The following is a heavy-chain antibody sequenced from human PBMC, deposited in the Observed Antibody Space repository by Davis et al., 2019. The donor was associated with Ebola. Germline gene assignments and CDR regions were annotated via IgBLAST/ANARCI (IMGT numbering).Heavy chain of an antibody. CDR3: VKRTSGSSGWDY. CDR1: FFPFRYYS. Sequence: GESLKISCASSFFPFRYYSMSWIRQAPGKGLEWVSYISSSGSTIYYADSVKGRFTISRDNSKNTLYLQMNSLRVEDTATYYCVKRTSGSSGWDYWGQGTLVTV. V-gene: IGHV3-11*04. D-gene: IGHD6-6*01. J-gene: IGHJ4*02. CDR2: ISSSGSTI.